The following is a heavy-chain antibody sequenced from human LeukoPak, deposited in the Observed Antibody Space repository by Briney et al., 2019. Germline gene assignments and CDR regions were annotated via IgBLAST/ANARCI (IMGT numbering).Heavy chain of an antibody. CDR2: IHYSGST. D-gene: IGHD3-22*01. J-gene: IGHJ5*02. Sequence: SETLSLTCTVSGGSINNYYWSWIRQPPGKGLEWIGYIHYSGSTNYNPSLKSRVTISIDTSKNQFSLKLNSVTAADTAVFYCARGHSSGYRDWFDPWGQGTLVTVSS. CDR3: ARGHSSGYRDWFDP. V-gene: IGHV4-59*01. CDR1: GGSINNYY.